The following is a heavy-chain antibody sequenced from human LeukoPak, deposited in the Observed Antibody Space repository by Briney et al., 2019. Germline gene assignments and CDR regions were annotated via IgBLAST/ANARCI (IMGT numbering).Heavy chain of an antibody. V-gene: IGHV4-59*08. Sequence: ASETLSLTCTVSGGSISSYYWSWIRQPPGKGLEWIGYIYYSGSTNYNPSLKSRVTISVDTSKNQFSLKLTSVTAADTAVYYCARADYGDYVFWGQGTLVTVSS. D-gene: IGHD4-17*01. CDR2: IYYSGST. CDR3: ARADYGDYVF. CDR1: GGSISSYY. J-gene: IGHJ4*02.